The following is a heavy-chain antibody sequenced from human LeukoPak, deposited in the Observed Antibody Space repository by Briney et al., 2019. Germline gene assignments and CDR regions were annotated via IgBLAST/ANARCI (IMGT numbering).Heavy chain of an antibody. V-gene: IGHV4-59*01. CDR1: GGSISIYY. J-gene: IGHJ4*02. D-gene: IGHD6-13*01. CDR3: ARDYEYSSSWYYFDC. Sequence: SETLSLTCTLSGGSISIYYWSWIRQPPGKGLEWIGYISYSGSTNYNPSLKSRVTISVDTSKNQFSLKLSSVTAADTAVYYCARDYEYSSSWYYFDCWGQGTLVTVSS. CDR2: ISYSGST.